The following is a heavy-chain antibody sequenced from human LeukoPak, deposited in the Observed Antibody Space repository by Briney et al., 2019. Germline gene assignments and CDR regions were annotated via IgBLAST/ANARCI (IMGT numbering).Heavy chain of an antibody. CDR2: ISGSGGST. V-gene: IGHV3-23*01. J-gene: IGHJ4*02. D-gene: IGHD2-15*01. Sequence: GRSLRLSCAASGFTFSSYAMSWVRQAPGKGLEWVSTISGSGGSTYYADSVKGRFTISRDKSKNTLYLQMNSLRAEDTAVYYCARAIAVDYWGQGTLVTVSS. CDR1: GFTFSSYA. CDR3: ARAIAVDY.